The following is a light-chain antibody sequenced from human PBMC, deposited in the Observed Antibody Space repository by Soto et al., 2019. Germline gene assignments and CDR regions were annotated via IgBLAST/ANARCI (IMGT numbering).Light chain of an antibody. J-gene: IGLJ1*01. Sequence: SVLTQPASGSGAPGQSITISCTGTSSDVGGYNYVSWYQQHPGKAPKPMIYDVSNRPSGVSNRFSGSKSGNTASLTISGLQAEDEADYYCNSYTSSSTYVFGTGTKVTV. CDR2: DVS. V-gene: IGLV2-14*01. CDR3: NSYTSSSTYV. CDR1: SSDVGGYNY.